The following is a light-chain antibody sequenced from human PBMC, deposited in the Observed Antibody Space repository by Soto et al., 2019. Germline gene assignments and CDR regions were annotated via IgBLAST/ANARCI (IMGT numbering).Light chain of an antibody. CDR3: QLYNNWPPLFA. CDR1: QNINTN. J-gene: IGKJ3*01. CDR2: GAS. V-gene: IGKV3-15*01. Sequence: IVVAQFPATLSVSPGERVTLSCRASQNINTNLAWYQQKPGLAPRLLIFGASTRATGIPDRFSASGSGTEFALTISSLQPEDLAIYYCQLYNNWPPLFAFGPGTKVDLK.